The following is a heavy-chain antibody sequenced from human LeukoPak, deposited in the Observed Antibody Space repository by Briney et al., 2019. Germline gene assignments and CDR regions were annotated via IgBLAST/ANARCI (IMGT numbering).Heavy chain of an antibody. D-gene: IGHD3-16*02. CDR1: GFTFSSYG. CDR2: IRYDGSNK. J-gene: IGHJ4*02. V-gene: IGHV3-30*02. CDR3: AKDRDDYVWGSYRYTDY. Sequence: GGSLRLSCAASGFTFSSYGMHWVRQAPGKGLEWVAFIRYDGSNKYYADSVKGRFTISRDNSKNTLYLQMNSLRAEDTAVYYCAKDRDDYVWGSYRYTDYWGQGTLVTVSS.